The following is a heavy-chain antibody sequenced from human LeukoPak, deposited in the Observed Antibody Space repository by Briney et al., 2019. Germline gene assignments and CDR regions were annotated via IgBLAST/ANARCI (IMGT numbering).Heavy chain of an antibody. CDR2: INHSGST. J-gene: IGHJ4*02. Sequence: SETLSLTCAVYGGSFSGYYRSWIRQPPGKWLEWIGEINHSGSTNYNPSLKSRVTISVDASKNQFSLKLSSVTAADTAVYYCARGSRMRLLWFGEATYYFDYWGQGTLVTVSS. CDR3: ARGSRMRLLWFGEATYYFDY. V-gene: IGHV4-34*01. CDR1: GGSFSGYY. D-gene: IGHD3-10*01.